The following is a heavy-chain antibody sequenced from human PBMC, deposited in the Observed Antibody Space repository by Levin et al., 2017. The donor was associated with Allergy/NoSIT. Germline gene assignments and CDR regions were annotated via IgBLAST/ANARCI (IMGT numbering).Heavy chain of an antibody. D-gene: IGHD5-24*01. CDR3: ATQRRDGYRDGTYYFDF. V-gene: IGHV4-30-4*01. CDR2: IYYSGST. J-gene: IGHJ4*02. Sequence: SETLSLTCSVSGGSISSADYYWSWIRQPPGKGLEWIGYIYYSGSTYYNPSLKSRVTISTDTSKNQFSLKVSSLTAADTAVYYCATQRRDGYRDGTYYFDFWGQGTLVTVSS. CDR1: GGSISSADYY.